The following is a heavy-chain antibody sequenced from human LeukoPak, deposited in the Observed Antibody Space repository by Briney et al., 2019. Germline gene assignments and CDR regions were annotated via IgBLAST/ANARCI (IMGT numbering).Heavy chain of an antibody. CDR3: ARDVVAAAGTWGNYYYYMDV. D-gene: IGHD6-13*01. CDR1: GFTVSSNY. Sequence: GSLRLSCAASGFTVSSNYMSWVRQAPGKGLEWVSVIYSGGSTYYADSVKGRFTISRDNSKNTLYLQMNSLRAEDTAVYYCARDVVAAAGTWGNYYYYMDVWGKGTTVTISS. J-gene: IGHJ6*03. V-gene: IGHV3-66*01. CDR2: IYSGGST.